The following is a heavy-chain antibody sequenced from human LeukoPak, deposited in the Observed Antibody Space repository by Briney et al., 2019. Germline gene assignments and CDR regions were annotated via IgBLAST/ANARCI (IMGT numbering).Heavy chain of an antibody. CDR2: IYDSGLT. V-gene: IGHV4-59*12. J-gene: IGHJ4*02. CDR1: GGSISSYY. Sequence: PSETLSLTCTVSGGSISSYYWSWMRQPPGKGLEWIGYIYDSGLTNYNPSLKSRVTISVDTSKNQFSLQLNSVTPEDTAVYYCARGEPGPVDYWGQGTLVTVSS. CDR3: ARGEPGPVDY. D-gene: IGHD1-14*01.